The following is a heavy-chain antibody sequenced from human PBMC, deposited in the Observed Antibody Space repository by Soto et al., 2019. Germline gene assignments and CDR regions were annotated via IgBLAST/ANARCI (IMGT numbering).Heavy chain of an antibody. V-gene: IGHV1-46*01. Sequence: QVQLMQSGAEVKKPGASVKVSCKASGDTFTADYIHWVRQAPGQGLVWMGTVNPSGVHTTYAQHFLGRVTMTTDPATSSLYMSLARMPSGDSAVYCLARGGHIVVVTAALDYWGQGNLVTVSS. CDR3: ARGGHIVVVTAALDY. J-gene: IGHJ4*02. D-gene: IGHD2-21*02. CDR1: GDTFTADY. CDR2: VNPSGVHT.